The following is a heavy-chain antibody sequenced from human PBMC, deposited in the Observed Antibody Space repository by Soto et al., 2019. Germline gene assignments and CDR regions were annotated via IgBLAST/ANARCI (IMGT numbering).Heavy chain of an antibody. D-gene: IGHD2-2*02. J-gene: IGHJ4*02. CDR1: GYAFMDXX. Sequence: QVQLIXSXAXXRNPXASXXVSCKASGYAFMDXXMHWVRQAPGXXLEWMGWINPNNGATNSAQRFQGWVTMTKDTSIGTAYMELSSLKSDDTAVYFCARARRDCSGNNCYTDFDYWGQGTLVIVSS. V-gene: IGHV1-2*04. CDR2: INPNNGAT. CDR3: ARARRDCSGNNCYTDFDY.